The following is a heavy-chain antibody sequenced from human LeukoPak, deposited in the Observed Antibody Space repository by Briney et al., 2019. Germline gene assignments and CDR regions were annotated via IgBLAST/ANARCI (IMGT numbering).Heavy chain of an antibody. CDR2: IKQDGSEK. V-gene: IGHV3-7*01. CDR1: GFTFSSYW. CDR3: ARGRGSGWYGSDNWFDP. J-gene: IGHJ5*02. Sequence: GGSLRLSCAASGFTFSSYWMSWVRQAPGKGLEWVANIKQDGSEKYYVDSVKGRFTISRDNAKNSLYLQMNSLRAEDTAVHYCARGRGSGWYGSDNWFDPWGQGTLVTVSS. D-gene: IGHD6-19*01.